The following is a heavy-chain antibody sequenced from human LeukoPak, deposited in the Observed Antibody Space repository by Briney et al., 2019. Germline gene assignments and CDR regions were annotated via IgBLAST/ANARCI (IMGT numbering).Heavy chain of an antibody. CDR1: GDSISSNY. V-gene: IGHV4-59*01. D-gene: IGHD6-19*01. CDR3: ARLLYVYSSGWYYGYYFDY. CDR2: MYYSGST. J-gene: IGHJ4*02. Sequence: SETLSLTCTVSGDSISSNYWSWIRQPPGKGLEWIGYMYYSGSTNYNPSLKSRVSISVDTSKNQFSLKLSSVTAADTAVYYCARLLYVYSSGWYYGYYFDYWGQGTLVTVSS.